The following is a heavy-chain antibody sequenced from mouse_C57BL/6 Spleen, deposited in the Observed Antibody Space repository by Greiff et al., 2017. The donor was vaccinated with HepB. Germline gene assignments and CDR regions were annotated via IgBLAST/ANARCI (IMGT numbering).Heavy chain of an antibody. CDR3: ARGGIYYDYVPFAY. Sequence: VQLQQSGPELVKPGASVKISCKASGYAFSSSWMNWVKQRPGKGLEWIGRIYPGDGDTNYTGKFKGKATLTADKSSSTAYMQLSSLTSEDSAVYFCARGGIYYDYVPFAYWGQGTLVTVSA. J-gene: IGHJ3*01. D-gene: IGHD2-4*01. V-gene: IGHV1-82*01. CDR1: GYAFSSSW. CDR2: IYPGDGDT.